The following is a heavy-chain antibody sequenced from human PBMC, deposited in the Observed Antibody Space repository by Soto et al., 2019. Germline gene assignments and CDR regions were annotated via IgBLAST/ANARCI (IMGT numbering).Heavy chain of an antibody. CDR2: IYYSGST. CDR1: GGSISSYY. V-gene: IGHV4-59*01. J-gene: IGHJ6*02. CDR3: ARVPHYDFWSGYYGDYYYGMDV. D-gene: IGHD3-3*01. Sequence: QVQLQESGPGLVKPSETLSLTCTVSGGSISSYYWSWIRQPPGKGLEWIGYIYYSGSTNYNPSLTSRVTISVDTSKNQFSLKLSSVTAADTAVYYCARVPHYDFWSGYYGDYYYGMDVWGQGTTVTVSS.